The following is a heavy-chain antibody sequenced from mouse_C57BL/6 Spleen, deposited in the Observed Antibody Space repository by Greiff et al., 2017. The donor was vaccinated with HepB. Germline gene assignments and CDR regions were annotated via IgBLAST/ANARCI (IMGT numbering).Heavy chain of an antibody. J-gene: IGHJ2*01. CDR2: IHPNSGST. CDR3: ARGGLLRFFDY. D-gene: IGHD1-1*01. Sequence: QVQLQQPGAELVKPGASVKLSCKASGYTFTSYWMHWVKQRPGQGLGWIGMIHPNSGSTNYNETFKSKATLTVDKSSSTAYMQLSSLTSEDSAVYYCARGGLLRFFDYWGQGTTLTVSS. V-gene: IGHV1-64*01. CDR1: GYTFTSYW.